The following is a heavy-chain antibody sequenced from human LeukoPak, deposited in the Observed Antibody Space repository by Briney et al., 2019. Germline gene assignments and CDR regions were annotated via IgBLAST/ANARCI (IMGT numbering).Heavy chain of an antibody. J-gene: IGHJ4*02. V-gene: IGHV3-30-3*01. Sequence: GGSLRLSCAASGFTFSSNAMHWVRQAPGKGLEWVAIISLDGSNKYYADSVKGRFTISRDNSKSTLYLKMTSLRAEDTAMYYCAREGYYDSSGYYDYWGQGTLVTVSS. CDR1: GFTFSSNA. CDR3: AREGYYDSSGYYDY. CDR2: ISLDGSNK. D-gene: IGHD3-22*01.